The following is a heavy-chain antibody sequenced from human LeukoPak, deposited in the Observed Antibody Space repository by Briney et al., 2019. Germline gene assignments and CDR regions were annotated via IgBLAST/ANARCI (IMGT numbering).Heavy chain of an antibody. D-gene: IGHD3-22*01. J-gene: IGHJ6*02. V-gene: IGHV1-18*01. CDR1: GYTFTSYG. Sequence: GASVKVSCKASGYTFTSYGISWVRQAPGQGLEWLGWISVNNGDTKYAQKVQGRVTVTTDTSTNTVYMELRSLRSDDTAVYYCARDPLMYDSSGYNLYHYYYGMDVWGQGTTVTVSS. CDR3: ARDPLMYDSSGYNLYHYYYGMDV. CDR2: ISVNNGDT.